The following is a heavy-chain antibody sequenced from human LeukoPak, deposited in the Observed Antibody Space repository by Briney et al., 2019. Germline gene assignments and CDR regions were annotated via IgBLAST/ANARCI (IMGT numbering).Heavy chain of an antibody. CDR3: ARVEVGGLVYDAFDI. V-gene: IGHV3-7*01. CDR1: GFTLSSYW. J-gene: IGHJ3*02. CDR2: INQDGSEK. D-gene: IGHD1-26*01. Sequence: GGSLRLSCAASGFTLSSYWMSWVRQAPGKGLEWVANINQDGSEKYYVDSVKGRFTISRDNAKNSLYLQMSSLRADDTAVYYCARVEVGGLVYDAFDIWGQGTMVTVSS.